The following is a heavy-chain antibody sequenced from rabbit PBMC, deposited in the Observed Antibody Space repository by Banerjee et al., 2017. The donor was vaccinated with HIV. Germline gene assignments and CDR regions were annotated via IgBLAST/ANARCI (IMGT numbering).Heavy chain of an antibody. CDR2: INAGSSGST. Sequence: QSLEESGGDLVKPGASLTLTCTASGFSFSSVYWIYWVRQAPGKGLEWIGCINAGSSGSTYYARWAKGRFTISKTSSTTVTLQMTSLTAADTATYFCARDLAGVIGWNFNLWGPGTLVTVS. CDR3: ARDLAGVIGWNFNL. D-gene: IGHD4-1*01. J-gene: IGHJ4*01. V-gene: IGHV1S40*01. CDR1: GFSFSSVYW.